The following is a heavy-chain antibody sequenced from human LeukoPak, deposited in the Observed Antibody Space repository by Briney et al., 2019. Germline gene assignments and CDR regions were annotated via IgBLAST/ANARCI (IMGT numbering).Heavy chain of an antibody. CDR1: GFTFTDYA. CDR2: ISDNGGET. D-gene: IGHD3-10*01. V-gene: IGHV3-23*01. CDR3: ARDHLWFGELNY. Sequence: GGSLRLSCAASGFTFTDYAMSWVRQAPEKGLEWISTISDNGGETYYADSVKGRFAISRDNSENTLFLQMNSLRAEDTAVYYCARDHLWFGELNYWGQGTLVTVSS. J-gene: IGHJ4*02.